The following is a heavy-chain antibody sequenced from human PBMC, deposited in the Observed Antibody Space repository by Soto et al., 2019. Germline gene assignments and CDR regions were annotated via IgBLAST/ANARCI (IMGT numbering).Heavy chain of an antibody. CDR2: ISGSGGST. V-gene: IGHV3-23*01. CDR1: GFTFSSYA. J-gene: IGHJ4*02. CDR3: ASQGRCIAVAGCLDY. D-gene: IGHD6-19*01. Sequence: GGSLRLSCAASGFTFSSYAMSWVRQAPGKGLEWVSAISGSGGSTYYADSVKGRFTISRDNSKNTLYLQMNSLRAEDTAVYYCASQGRCIAVAGCLDYWGQGTLVTVSS.